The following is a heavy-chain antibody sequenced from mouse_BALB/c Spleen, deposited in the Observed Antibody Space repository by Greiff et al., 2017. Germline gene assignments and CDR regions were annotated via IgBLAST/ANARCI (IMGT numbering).Heavy chain of an antibody. CDR3: ASPYYGSSYAWFAY. CDR1: GYSITSDYA. J-gene: IGHJ3*01. Sequence: DVKLQESGPGLVKPSQSLSLTCTVTGYSITSDYAWNWIRQFPGNKLEWMGYISYSGSTSYNPSLKSRISITRDTSKNQFFLQLNSVTTEDTATYYCASPYYGSSYAWFAYWGQGTLVTVSA. V-gene: IGHV3-2*02. D-gene: IGHD1-1*01. CDR2: ISYSGST.